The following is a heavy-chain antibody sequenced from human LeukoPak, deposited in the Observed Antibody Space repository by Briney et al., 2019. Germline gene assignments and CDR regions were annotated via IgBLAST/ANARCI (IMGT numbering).Heavy chain of an antibody. D-gene: IGHD1-26*01. Sequence: SETLSLTCTASGGSISSGSYYWSWIRQPAGKGLEWIGRIYTSGSTNYNPSLKGRVTISVDTSKNQFSLKLSSVTAADTAVYYCARDLGAPYAFDIWGQGTMVTVSS. V-gene: IGHV4-61*02. CDR3: ARDLGAPYAFDI. CDR1: GGSISSGSYY. J-gene: IGHJ3*02. CDR2: IYTSGST.